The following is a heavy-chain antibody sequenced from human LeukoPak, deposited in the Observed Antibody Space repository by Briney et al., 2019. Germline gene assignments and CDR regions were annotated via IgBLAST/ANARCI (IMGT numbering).Heavy chain of an antibody. CDR1: GNYW. D-gene: IGHD2/OR15-2a*01. Sequence: GGSLRLSCAASGNYWMHWVRQAPGQGLVWVSHINSDGSWTSYADSVKGRFTISKDNAKNTVYLQMNSLRAEDTAVHYCVSFYETYWGRGTLVTVSS. CDR2: INSDGSWT. J-gene: IGHJ4*02. CDR3: VSFYETY. V-gene: IGHV3-74*01.